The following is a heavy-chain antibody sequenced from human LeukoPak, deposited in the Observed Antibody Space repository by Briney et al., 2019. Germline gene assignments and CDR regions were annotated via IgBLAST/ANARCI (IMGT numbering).Heavy chain of an antibody. CDR2: IYHSGST. CDR3: AREVVVVVAARGAFDY. V-gene: IGHV4-38-2*02. D-gene: IGHD2-15*01. CDR1: GYSISSGYY. J-gene: IGHJ4*02. Sequence: SETLSLTCAVSGYSISSGYYWGWIRQPPGKGLEWIGNIYHSGSTYYNPSLKSRVTISVDTSKNQFSLKLSSVTAADTAVYYCAREVVVVVAARGAFDYWGQGTLVTVSS.